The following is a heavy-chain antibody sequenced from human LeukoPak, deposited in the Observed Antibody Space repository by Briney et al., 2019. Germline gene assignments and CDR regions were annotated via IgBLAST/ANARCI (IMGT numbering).Heavy chain of an antibody. Sequence: SETLSLTCTVSGGSISSYYWSWIRQHPGKGLEWIGYIYYSGSTYYNPSLKSRVTISVDTSKNQFSLKLSSVTAADTAVYYCARLAISGWYVNYWGQGTLVTVSS. J-gene: IGHJ4*02. CDR1: GGSISSYY. V-gene: IGHV4-59*06. CDR2: IYYSGST. D-gene: IGHD6-19*01. CDR3: ARLAISGWYVNY.